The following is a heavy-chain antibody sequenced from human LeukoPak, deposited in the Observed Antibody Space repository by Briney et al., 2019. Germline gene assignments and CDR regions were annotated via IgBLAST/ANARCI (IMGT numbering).Heavy chain of an antibody. CDR1: GYTFTSYD. D-gene: IGHD1-26*01. V-gene: IGHV1-8*03. J-gene: IGHJ4*02. CDR3: ARARSRPNYRGSYYWDY. CDR2: MNPNSGNT. Sequence: ASVKVSCKASGYTFTSYDINWVRQATGQGLEWMGWMNPNSGNTGYAQKFQGRVTITRNTSISTAYMELSSLRSEDTAVYYCARARSRPNYRGSYYWDYWGQGTLVTVSS.